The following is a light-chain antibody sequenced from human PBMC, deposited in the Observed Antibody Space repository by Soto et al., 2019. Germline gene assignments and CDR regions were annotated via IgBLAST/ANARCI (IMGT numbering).Light chain of an antibody. CDR2: DVS. CDR1: SSDVGGYNY. Sequence: QSVLTQPASVSGSPGQSIAISCTGTSSDVGGYNYVSWYQQHPGKAPKVMIYDVSNRPSGVSDRFSGSKSGNTASLTISGLQADDEADYYCSSYTSGSSYVFGTGTKVTVL. CDR3: SSYTSGSSYV. V-gene: IGLV2-14*01. J-gene: IGLJ1*01.